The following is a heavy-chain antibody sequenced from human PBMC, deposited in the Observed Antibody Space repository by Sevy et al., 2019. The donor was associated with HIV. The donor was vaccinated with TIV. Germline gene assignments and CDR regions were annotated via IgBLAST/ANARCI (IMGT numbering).Heavy chain of an antibody. D-gene: IGHD3-9*01. V-gene: IGHV1-18*01. Sequence: ASVKVSCKASVYTFTSYDISWVRQAPGQGLEWMGWISAYNGNTNYAQKVQGRVIMTTDTSTSTAYMELRSLRSDDTAVYYCARDRGPTYDILTGYLVPAYMDVWGKGTTVTVSS. CDR1: VYTFTSYD. CDR2: ISAYNGNT. CDR3: ARDRGPTYDILTGYLVPAYMDV. J-gene: IGHJ6*03.